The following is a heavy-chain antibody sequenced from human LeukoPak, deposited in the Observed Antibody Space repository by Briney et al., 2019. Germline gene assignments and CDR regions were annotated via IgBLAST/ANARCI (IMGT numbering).Heavy chain of an antibody. J-gene: IGHJ4*02. CDR3: AKESDSSGYYYEYFEY. CDR1: GLTGSHNY. V-gene: IGHV3-23*01. CDR2: ISGGGGST. D-gene: IGHD3-22*01. Sequence: GGSLRLSCAASGLTGSHNYVSWVRQAPGKGLEWVSAISGGGGSTYYADSVRGRFTISRDNSKNTLYLQMNSLRAEDTAVYYCAKESDSSGYYYEYFEYWGQGTLVTVSS.